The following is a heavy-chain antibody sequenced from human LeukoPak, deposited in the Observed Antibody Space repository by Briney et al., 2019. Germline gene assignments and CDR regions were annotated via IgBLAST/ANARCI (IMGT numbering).Heavy chain of an antibody. V-gene: IGHV4-30-4*08. Sequence: PSETLSLTCTVSGGSISSSSYYWGWIRQHPGKGLEWIGYIYYSGSTYYNPSLKSRVTMSVDTSKNQFSLKLSSVTAADTAVYYCARATTVVTPAWFDPWGQGTLVTVSS. J-gene: IGHJ5*02. CDR3: ARATTVVTPAWFDP. D-gene: IGHD4-23*01. CDR2: IYYSGST. CDR1: GGSISSSSYY.